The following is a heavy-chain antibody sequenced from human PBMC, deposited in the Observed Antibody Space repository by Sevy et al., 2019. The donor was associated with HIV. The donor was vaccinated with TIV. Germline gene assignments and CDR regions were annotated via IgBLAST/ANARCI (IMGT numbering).Heavy chain of an antibody. J-gene: IGHJ4*02. Sequence: GGSLRLSCAASGFTFSSYSMNWVRQAPGKGLEWVSSISRSSSYIYHADSVKGGFAISRDNAKNSLHLQMNSRRAEDTAVYYCARWDADRRWYFDYWGQGILVTVSS. D-gene: IGHD1-26*01. CDR3: ARWDADRRWYFDY. V-gene: IGHV3-21*01. CDR2: ISRSSSYI. CDR1: GFTFSSYS.